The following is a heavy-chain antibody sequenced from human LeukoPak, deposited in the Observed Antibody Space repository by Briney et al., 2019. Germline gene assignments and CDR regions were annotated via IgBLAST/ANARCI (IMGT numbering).Heavy chain of an antibody. CDR2: INPSGGNT. CDR1: GYIFTSFY. CDR3: ARGAGSGYWYYFDY. D-gene: IGHD3-22*01. Sequence: ASVKVSCKASGYIFTSFYMHWVRQAPGQGLEWMGIINPSGGNTGYAQKFQGRVTMTRDTSASTAYMELSSLRSEDTAVYYCARGAGSGYWYYFDYWGQGTLVTVSS. V-gene: IGHV1-46*01. J-gene: IGHJ4*02.